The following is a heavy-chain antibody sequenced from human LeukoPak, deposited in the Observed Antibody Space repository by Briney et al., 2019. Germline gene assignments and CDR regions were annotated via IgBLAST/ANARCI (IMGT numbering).Heavy chain of an antibody. D-gene: IGHD1-26*01. V-gene: IGHV1-69*01. CDR3: WGCYFTIYTSGFDY. CDR1: GGTFSSYA. Sequence: TVKVSCKASGGTFSSYAISWVRQAPGQGLEWMGGIIPIFGTANYAQKFQGRVTITADESTSTAYMELSSLRSEDTAVYYCWGCYFTIYTSGFDYGCQGTLVTVSA. J-gene: IGHJ4*02. CDR2: IIPIFGTA.